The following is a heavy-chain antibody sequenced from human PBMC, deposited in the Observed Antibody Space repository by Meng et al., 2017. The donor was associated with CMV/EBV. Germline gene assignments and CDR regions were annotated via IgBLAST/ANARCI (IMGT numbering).Heavy chain of an antibody. CDR2: ISYDGSNK. CDR1: RFTFSSYS. V-gene: IGHV3-30-3*01. Sequence: GESLKISCAASRFTFSSYSMHWVRQAPGKGLEWVAFISYDGSNKFYADSVKGRFTISRDNSKNTLYLQMNSLRTEDTAVYYCVSSKAGHFYYYGLDVWGQGTTVTVSS. CDR3: VSSKAGHFYYYGLDV. J-gene: IGHJ6*02.